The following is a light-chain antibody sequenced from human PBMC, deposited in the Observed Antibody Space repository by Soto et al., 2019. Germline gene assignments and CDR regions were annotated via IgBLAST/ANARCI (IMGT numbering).Light chain of an antibody. V-gene: IGLV3-21*02. CDR1: NIETKH. Sequence: SYELTQPPSVSVAPGQTARITCGGNNIETKHVHWYQQKPGQAPVLVVYDDRDRPSGIPERFSGSNSGNTATLTISRVEAGDEADFYCQVWDSSSYHQVFGGGTKLTVL. CDR3: QVWDSSSYHQV. J-gene: IGLJ2*01. CDR2: DDR.